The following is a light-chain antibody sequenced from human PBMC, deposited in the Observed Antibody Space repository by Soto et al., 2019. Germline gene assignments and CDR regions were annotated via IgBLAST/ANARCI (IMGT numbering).Light chain of an antibody. V-gene: IGLV3-27*01. CDR3: YSAADNYVV. J-gene: IGLJ2*01. CDR2: KDS. Sequence: SYELTQPSSVSVSPGQTARITCSGDVLAKKKYARWFQQKPGQAPVLLIYKDSERPSGIPERFSGSSSGTTVTLTISGAQVEDEADYYCYSAADNYVVFGGGTKLTVL. CDR1: VLAKKKY.